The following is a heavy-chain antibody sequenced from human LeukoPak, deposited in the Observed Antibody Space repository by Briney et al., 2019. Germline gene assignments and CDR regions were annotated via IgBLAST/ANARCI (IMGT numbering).Heavy chain of an antibody. J-gene: IGHJ4*02. V-gene: IGHV1-2*02. Sequence: GASVKVSCKASGYTFTGYYMHWVRQAPGQGLEWMGWINPNSGGTNYAQKFQGRVTMTRDTSISTAYMELSSLRSEDTAVYYCARKKYYFDSSSYSEAIYYWGQGTLVTVSS. CDR3: ARKKYYFDSSSYSEAIYY. D-gene: IGHD3-22*01. CDR2: INPNSGGT. CDR1: GYTFTGYY.